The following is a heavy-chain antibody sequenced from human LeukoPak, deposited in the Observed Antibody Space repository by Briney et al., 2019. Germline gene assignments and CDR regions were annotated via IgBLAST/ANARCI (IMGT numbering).Heavy chain of an antibody. V-gene: IGHV4-38-2*02. Sequence: SETLSLTCTVSGYSISTGYYWDWIRQPPGKGLEWIGTFYHGGSTYYNPSLKSRVTISVDTSKNQFSLNLTSVTAADTAVYFCATLVSTRYYFDYWGQGTLVTVSS. CDR1: GYSISTGYY. CDR3: ATLVSTRYYFDY. CDR2: FYHGGST. J-gene: IGHJ4*02. D-gene: IGHD5/OR15-5a*01.